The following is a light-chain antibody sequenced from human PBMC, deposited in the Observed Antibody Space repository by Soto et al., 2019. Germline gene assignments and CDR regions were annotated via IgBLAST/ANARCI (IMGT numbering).Light chain of an antibody. V-gene: IGLV1-44*01. Sequence: QSVLTQPPSASGTPGQRVTISCSGSSSNIGSNTVNWYQQLPGTAPKLLIYSNNQRPSGVPDRLSGSKSDISASLAISGLQSEDEADYYCAAWDDSLNGWVFGGGTKVTVL. CDR1: SSNIGSNT. CDR2: SNN. J-gene: IGLJ3*02. CDR3: AAWDDSLNGWV.